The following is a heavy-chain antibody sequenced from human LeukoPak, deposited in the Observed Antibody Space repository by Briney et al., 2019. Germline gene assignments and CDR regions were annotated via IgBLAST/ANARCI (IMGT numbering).Heavy chain of an antibody. D-gene: IGHD3-22*01. Sequence: ASVKVSCKASGYTFTSYGISWVRQAPGQGLEWMGWISAYNGNTNYAQKLQGRVTMTTDTSTSTAYMELRSLRSDDTAVYYCARDTYYYDSSGYLDDYWGQGTLVTVSS. V-gene: IGHV1-18*01. CDR3: ARDTYYYDSSGYLDDY. CDR1: GYTFTSYG. CDR2: ISAYNGNT. J-gene: IGHJ4*02.